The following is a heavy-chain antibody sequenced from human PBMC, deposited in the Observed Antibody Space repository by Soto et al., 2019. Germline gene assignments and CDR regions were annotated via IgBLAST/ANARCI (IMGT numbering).Heavy chain of an antibody. CDR3: AKAKGQWLVLVDS. Sequence: EVQLLESGGGLVRPGGSLSLSCAASGFIFSSLPLSWVGRPPGKGREGVSTISSSGGSTYYADSVKGRFTISRDSSKNTLYLQMNSLRAEDTAVYYCAKAKGQWLVLVDSWGQGTLVTVSS. V-gene: IGHV3-23*01. CDR2: ISSSGGST. D-gene: IGHD6-19*01. J-gene: IGHJ4*02. CDR1: GFIFSSLP.